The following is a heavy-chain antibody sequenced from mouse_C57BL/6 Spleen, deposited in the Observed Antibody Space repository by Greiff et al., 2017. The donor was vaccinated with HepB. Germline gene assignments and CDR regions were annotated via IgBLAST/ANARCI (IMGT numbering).Heavy chain of an antibody. V-gene: IGHV1-72*01. CDR2: IDPNSGGT. CDR3: ARGDRSFYYYAMDY. J-gene: IGHJ4*01. Sequence: FQLQQPGAELVKPGASVKLSCKASGYTFTSYWMHWVKQRPGRGLEWIGRIDPNSGGTKYNEKFKSKATLTVDKPSSTAYMQLSSLTSEDSAVYYCARGDRSFYYYAMDYWGQGTSVTVSS. CDR1: GYTFTSYW. D-gene: IGHD3-2*01.